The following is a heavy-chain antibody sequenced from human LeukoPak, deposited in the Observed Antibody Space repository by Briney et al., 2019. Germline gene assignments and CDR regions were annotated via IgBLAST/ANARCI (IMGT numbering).Heavy chain of an antibody. Sequence: SETLFLTCTVSGGSISSYYWSWIRQPPGKGLEWIGYIYSSGSTNYNPSLKSRVTISVDTSKNQFSLKLSSVTAADTAVYYCARAPPGGYYPYCFDYWGQGTLVTVSS. D-gene: IGHD3-22*01. CDR2: IYSSGST. CDR3: ARAPPGGYYPYCFDY. CDR1: GGSISSYY. J-gene: IGHJ4*02. V-gene: IGHV4-59*01.